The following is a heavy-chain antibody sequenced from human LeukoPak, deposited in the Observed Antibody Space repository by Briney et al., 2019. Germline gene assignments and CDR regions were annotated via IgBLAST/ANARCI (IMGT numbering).Heavy chain of an antibody. D-gene: IGHD6-19*01. CDR3: ARGPNSSGWYGGGFDY. V-gene: IGHV3-33*01. Sequence: GGSLRLSCAASGFTFSSYGMHWVRQAPGKGLEWVAVIWYDGSNKYYADSVKGRFTISRDNSKNTLYLQMYSLRAEDTAVYYWARGPNSSGWYGGGFDYWGQGTLVTVSS. CDR1: GFTFSSYG. J-gene: IGHJ4*02. CDR2: IWYDGSNK.